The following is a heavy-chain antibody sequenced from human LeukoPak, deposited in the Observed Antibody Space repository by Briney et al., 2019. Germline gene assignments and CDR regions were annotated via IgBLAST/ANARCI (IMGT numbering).Heavy chain of an antibody. CDR3: AREWQQLERGAFDI. V-gene: IGHV3-53*01. J-gene: IGHJ3*02. Sequence: PGGSLRLSCAASGFTVSSNYMSWVRQAPGKGLEWVSVIYSGGSTYYADSVKGRFTISRDNSKNTLYLQMNSLRAEDTAVHYCAREWQQLERGAFDIWGQGTMVTVSS. CDR1: GFTVSSNY. CDR2: IYSGGST. D-gene: IGHD6-13*01.